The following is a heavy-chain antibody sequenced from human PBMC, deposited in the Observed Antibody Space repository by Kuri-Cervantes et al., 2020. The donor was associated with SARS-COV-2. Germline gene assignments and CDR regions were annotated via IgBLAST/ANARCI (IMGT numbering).Heavy chain of an antibody. CDR3: ARSFRYCSGGSCYDYYYGMDV. D-gene: IGHD2-15*01. CDR1: GFTFSSYS. Sequence: LSLTCAASGFTFSSYSMNWVRQAPGKGLEWVSSISSSSYIYYADSVKGRFTISRDNAKNSLYLQMNSLRAEDTAVYYCARSFRYCSGGSCYDYYYGMDVWGQGTTVTVSS. J-gene: IGHJ6*02. V-gene: IGHV3-21*04. CDR2: ISSSSYI.